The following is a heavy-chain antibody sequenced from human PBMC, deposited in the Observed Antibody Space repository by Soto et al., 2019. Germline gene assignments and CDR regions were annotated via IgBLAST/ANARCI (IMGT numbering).Heavy chain of an antibody. Sequence: GASVKVSCKASGYTFTSYGISWVRQAPGQGLEWMGWISAYNGNTNYAQKLQGRVTMTRDTSASTAYMELSSLRSEDTAVYYCASRSGYERGGLDYWGQGTLVTVSS. CDR1: GYTFTSYG. V-gene: IGHV1-18*01. CDR2: ISAYNGNT. J-gene: IGHJ4*02. D-gene: IGHD5-12*01. CDR3: ASRSGYERGGLDY.